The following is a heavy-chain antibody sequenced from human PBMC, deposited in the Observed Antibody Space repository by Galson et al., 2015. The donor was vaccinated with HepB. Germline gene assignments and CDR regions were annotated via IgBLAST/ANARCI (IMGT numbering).Heavy chain of an antibody. V-gene: IGHV4-59*02. CDR2: IYYSGNT. CDR1: GGSVSSYY. Sequence: ETLSLTCTVSGGSVSSYYWSWIRQPPGKGLEYIGYIYYSGNTNYNPSLKSRVTLSVDTSKNQFSLKLRSVTAADTAVYYCARQVATTLHFDYWGHGTLVTVSS. D-gene: IGHD5-12*01. CDR3: ARQVATTLHFDY. J-gene: IGHJ4*01.